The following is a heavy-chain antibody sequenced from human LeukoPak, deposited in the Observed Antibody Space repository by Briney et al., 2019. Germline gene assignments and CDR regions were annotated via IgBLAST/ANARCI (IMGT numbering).Heavy chain of an antibody. CDR1: GGSISSYY. V-gene: IGHV4-39*01. J-gene: IGHJ2*01. D-gene: IGHD6-19*01. Sequence: SETLSLTCTVSGGSISSYYWGWIRQPPGKGLEWIGSIYYSGSTYYNPSLKSRVTISVDTSKNQFSLKLSSVTAADTAVYYCASLLAVRGYFDLWGRGTLVTVSS. CDR3: ASLLAVRGYFDL. CDR2: IYYSGST.